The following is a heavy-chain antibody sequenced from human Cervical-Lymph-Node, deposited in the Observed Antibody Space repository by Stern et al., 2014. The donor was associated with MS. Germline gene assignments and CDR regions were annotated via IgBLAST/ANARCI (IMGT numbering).Heavy chain of an antibody. Sequence: VHLVESGAEVKKHGSSVKVSCKASGGTFSSYAISWVRQAPGQGLEWMGGIIPIFGTANYAQKFQGRVTITADESTSTAYMELSSLRSEDTAVYYCASLYSSLSQNFDYWGQGTLVTVSS. CDR2: IIPIFGTA. CDR1: GGTFSSYA. CDR3: ASLYSSLSQNFDY. J-gene: IGHJ4*02. V-gene: IGHV1-69*01. D-gene: IGHD6-6*01.